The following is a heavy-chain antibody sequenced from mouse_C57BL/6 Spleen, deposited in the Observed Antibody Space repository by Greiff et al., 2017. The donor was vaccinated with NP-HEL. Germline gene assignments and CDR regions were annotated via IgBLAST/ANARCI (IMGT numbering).Heavy chain of an antibody. CDR3: AREDMRAYEYEVYFDY. CDR1: GFTFSSYA. CDR2: ISDGGSYT. V-gene: IGHV5-4*03. D-gene: IGHD2-4*01. Sequence: EVKVVESGGGLVKPGGSLKLSCAASGFTFSSYAMSWVRQTPEKRLEWVATISDGGSYTYYPDNVKGRFTISRDNAKNNLYLQMSHLKSEDTAMYYCAREDMRAYEYEVYFDYWGQGTTLTVSS. J-gene: IGHJ2*01.